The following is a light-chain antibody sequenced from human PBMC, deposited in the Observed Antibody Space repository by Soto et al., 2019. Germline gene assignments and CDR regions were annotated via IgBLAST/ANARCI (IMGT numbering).Light chain of an antibody. V-gene: IGKV1-39*01. CDR3: EQSYSTLVLT. J-gene: IGKJ4*01. CDR2: AAS. Sequence: IQMTQSPSSLSASVGDRVTITCRASQGVDSDLSWYQQKPGKAPKLLIYAASSLHSGVPTRFRGSGSGTHFTLTISSLQPEDVATYYCEQSYSTLVLTFGGGTKVELK. CDR1: QGVDSD.